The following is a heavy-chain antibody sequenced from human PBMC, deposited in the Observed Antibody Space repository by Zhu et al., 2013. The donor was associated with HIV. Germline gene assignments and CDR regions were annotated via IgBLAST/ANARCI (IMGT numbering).Heavy chain of an antibody. V-gene: IGHV3-21*01. CDR1: GFTFSYHS. D-gene: IGHD6-6*01. CDR3: AKDQGQLDY. J-gene: IGHJ4*02. Sequence: EVQLVESGGGLVKPGGSLRLSCAASGFTFSYHSMNWVRQAPGKGLEWVSSISMGGSYIYYADSVKGRFTISRDDAKNSLYLEMNSLRAEDTAVYYCAKDQGQLDYWGQGTLVTVSS. CDR2: ISMGGSYI.